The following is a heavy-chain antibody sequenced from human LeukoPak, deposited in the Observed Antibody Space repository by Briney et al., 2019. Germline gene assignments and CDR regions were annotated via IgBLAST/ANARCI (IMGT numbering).Heavy chain of an antibody. CDR2: ISSSGSTI. CDR3: ARDRRVTRLFSTRNYYYMDV. J-gene: IGHJ6*03. V-gene: IGHV3-48*03. CDR1: GFTFSSYE. Sequence: PGGSLRLSCAASGFTFSSYEMNWVRQAPGKGLEWVSYISSSGSTIYYADSVKGRFTISRDNAKNSLCLQMNSLRAEDTAVYYCARDRRVTRLFSTRNYYYMDVWGKGTTVTVSS. D-gene: IGHD2-21*02.